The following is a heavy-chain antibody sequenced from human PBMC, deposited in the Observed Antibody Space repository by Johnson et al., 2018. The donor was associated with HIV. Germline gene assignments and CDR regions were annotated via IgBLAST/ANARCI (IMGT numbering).Heavy chain of an antibody. D-gene: IGHD1-26*01. J-gene: IGHJ3*02. CDR3: ANGRLAAHDAFDI. V-gene: IGHV3-33*06. Sequence: QVQLVESGGGVVQPGRSLRLSCAASGFTFSSYGMHWVRQAPGKGLEWVAVIWYDGSNEYYADSVKGRFTISRDNSKNTLYLQMNSLRAEDTAVYYCANGRLAAHDAFDIWGQGTMVTVSS. CDR1: GFTFSSYG. CDR2: IWYDGSNE.